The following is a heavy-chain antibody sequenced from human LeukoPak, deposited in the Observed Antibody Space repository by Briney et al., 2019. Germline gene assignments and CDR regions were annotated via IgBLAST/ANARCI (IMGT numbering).Heavy chain of an antibody. CDR3: ARGYYYGSGKVYFDY. V-gene: IGHV1-2*02. CDR1: GYTFTGYY. J-gene: IGHJ4*02. CDR2: INPNSGGT. D-gene: IGHD3-10*01. Sequence: ASVKVSCKASGYTFTGYYMHWVRQAPGQGLEWMGWINPNSGGTNYAQKFQGRVTMTRDTSISTAYMELSRLRSDDTAVYYCARGYYYGSGKVYFDYWGQGTLVTVSS.